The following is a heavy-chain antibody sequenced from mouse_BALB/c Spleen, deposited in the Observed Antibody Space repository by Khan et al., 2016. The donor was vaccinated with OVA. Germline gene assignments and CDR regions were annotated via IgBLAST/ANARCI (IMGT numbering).Heavy chain of an antibody. D-gene: IGHD2-1*01. CDR2: IDTASGDT. J-gene: IGHJ3*01. V-gene: IGHV14-3*02. CDR3: ARFFYHFDDSDWFAY. CDR1: GYNIKDTY. Sequence: VQLQQPGAELVKPGDSVKLSCTASGYNIKDTYIRWVKRRPEGGMEGRGRIDTASGDTECDPKFQGKATIKADTSTNTAYLQLSSLTTEDTAAYYCARFFYHFDDSDWFAYWGQGTLLTVSA.